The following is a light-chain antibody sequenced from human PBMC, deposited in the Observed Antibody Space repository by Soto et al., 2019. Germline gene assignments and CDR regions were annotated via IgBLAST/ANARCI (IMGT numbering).Light chain of an antibody. CDR2: GAS. CDR1: QSLSSN. Sequence: EIVMTQSPATLSVSPGERATLSCRASQSLSSNLAWYQQKPGQVPRLLIYGASTRATGIPARFSGSGSGTEFTLTISSLQSEDFAVYYCQQYNKCPRTFGQGTKVEIK. V-gene: IGKV3-15*01. CDR3: QQYNKCPRT. J-gene: IGKJ1*01.